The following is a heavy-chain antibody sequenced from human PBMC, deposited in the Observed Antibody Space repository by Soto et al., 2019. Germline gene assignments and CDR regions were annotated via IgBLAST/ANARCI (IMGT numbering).Heavy chain of an antibody. CDR3: ARLLQWLGFDY. CDR2: IYYSGST. J-gene: IGHJ4*02. Sequence: RQPPGKGLEWIGYIYYSGSTNYNPSLKSRVTISVDTSKNQFSLKLSSVTAADTAVYYCARLLQWLGFDYWGQGTLVTVSS. D-gene: IGHD6-19*01. V-gene: IGHV4-59*08.